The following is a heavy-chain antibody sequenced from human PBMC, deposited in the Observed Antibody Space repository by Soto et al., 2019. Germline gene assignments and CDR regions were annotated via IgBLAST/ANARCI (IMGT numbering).Heavy chain of an antibody. D-gene: IGHD2-8*01. V-gene: IGHV3-66*04. J-gene: IGHJ4*02. Sequence: GGSMRLSCAASGFTVSNDYMSWVRQAPGKGLEWVSVIYATGTTYHADSVRGRFTISRDNSENTLSLQMNSLRAEDTAVYYCTRLHIRPGVEVLACRGKGALVPVSS. CDR1: GFTVSNDY. CDR3: TRLHIRPGVEVLAC. CDR2: IYATGTT.